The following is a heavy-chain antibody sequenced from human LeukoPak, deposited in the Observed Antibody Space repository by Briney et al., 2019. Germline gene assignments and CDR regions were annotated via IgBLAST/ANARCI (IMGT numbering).Heavy chain of an antibody. J-gene: IGHJ4*02. CDR2: ISGSGANT. D-gene: IGHD3/OR15-3a*01. Sequence: GGSLRLSCAASGFTFSNYGMSWVRQAPGKGLEWVSVISGSGANTYYADSVKGRFTISRDNSKNTLYLQMNSLRAEDTAVYYCARADLNRYYFDYWGQGTLVTVSS. V-gene: IGHV3-23*01. CDR1: GFTFSNYG. CDR3: ARADLNRYYFDY.